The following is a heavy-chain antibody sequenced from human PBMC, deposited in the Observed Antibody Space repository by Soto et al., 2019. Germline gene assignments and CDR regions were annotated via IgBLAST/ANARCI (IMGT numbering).Heavy chain of an antibody. CDR2: IGTRSDI. Sequence: EVQLVESGGGLVKPGGSLRLSCAGSGFTFSSYSMHWVRQAPGKGLEWVSSIGTRSDIYYADSVNGRFTISRDNAKNSLSLQMNSLRVDDTAVYYCAREETAWPLAYGLDVWGQGTTVTVSS. V-gene: IGHV3-21*02. J-gene: IGHJ6*02. CDR3: AREETAWPLAYGLDV. CDR1: GFTFSSYS. D-gene: IGHD2-21*02.